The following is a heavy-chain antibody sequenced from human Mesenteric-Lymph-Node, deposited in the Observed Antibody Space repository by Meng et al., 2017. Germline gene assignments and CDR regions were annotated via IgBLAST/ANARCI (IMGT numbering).Heavy chain of an antibody. V-gene: IGHV2-5*01. D-gene: IGHD3-10*01. J-gene: IGHJ4*02. CDR2: IYWNDDK. CDR1: GLSLSSSGVG. Sequence: SGPTLVKPTQTLTLTCTFSGLSLSSSGVGVGWIRQPPGKALEWLALIYWNDDKRYSPSLKTRLTISKDTSKNQVVLTMTNMDPVDTATYYCARNIMVRGVMSSWGQGTLVTVSS. CDR3: ARNIMVRGVMSS.